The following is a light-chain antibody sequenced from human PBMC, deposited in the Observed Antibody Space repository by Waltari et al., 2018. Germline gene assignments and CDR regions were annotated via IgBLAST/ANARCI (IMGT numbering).Light chain of an antibody. CDR3: QQYGSSPYT. J-gene: IGKJ2*01. CDR1: QTVSNNY. Sequence: IVLTQSPGTLSSSAGERATLSCRASQTVSNNYLAWYQQKPGQAPRLLSYGASTRATGIQDKFRGSGVGADFTLTISRLDPEDFAMYFCQQYGSSPYTFGQGTKLE. V-gene: IGKV3-20*01. CDR2: GAS.